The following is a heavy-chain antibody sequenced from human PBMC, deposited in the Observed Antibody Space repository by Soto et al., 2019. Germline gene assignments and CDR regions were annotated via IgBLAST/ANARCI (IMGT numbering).Heavy chain of an antibody. CDR3: ARVRDGYNFGDHYFDY. V-gene: IGHV4-59*01. Sequence: QVQLQESGPGLVKPSETLSLTCTVSGGSISSYYWSWIRQPPGKGLEWIGYIYYSGSTNYNPSLKSRVTISVDTSKNQFSLKLSSVTAADTAVYYCARVRDGYNFGDHYFDYWGQGTLVTVSS. D-gene: IGHD5-12*01. CDR2: IYYSGST. J-gene: IGHJ4*02. CDR1: GGSISSYY.